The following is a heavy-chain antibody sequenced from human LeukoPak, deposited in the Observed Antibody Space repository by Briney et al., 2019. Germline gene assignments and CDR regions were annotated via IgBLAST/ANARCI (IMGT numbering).Heavy chain of an antibody. CDR3: ARGLRTDSGYDDGEDH. V-gene: IGHV4-4*07. CDR1: GGSISGYC. J-gene: IGHJ4*02. CDR2: IYNIGSP. D-gene: IGHD5-12*01. Sequence: SETLSLTCTVSGGSISGYCWTWIRQPAGKGLEWIGRIYNIGSPNYNPALKSRVTISVDTSKDQFSLKLSSVTAADSAVYYCARGLRTDSGYDDGEDHWGQGTLVTVSS.